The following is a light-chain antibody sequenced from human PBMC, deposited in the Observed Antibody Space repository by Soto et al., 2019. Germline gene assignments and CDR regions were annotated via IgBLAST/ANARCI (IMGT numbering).Light chain of an antibody. CDR2: AAS. CDR3: QQSYTTPRS. CDR1: QTISTY. V-gene: IGKV1-39*01. J-gene: IGKJ4*01. Sequence: DIQMTQSPSSLSASIGDSVTIPCRASQTISTYLNWYQQKPGKAPKLLIYAASNLQRGVPSRFSGSGSGTDFTLTIRSLQPEDFATYYCQQSYTTPRSFGGGTKVEI.